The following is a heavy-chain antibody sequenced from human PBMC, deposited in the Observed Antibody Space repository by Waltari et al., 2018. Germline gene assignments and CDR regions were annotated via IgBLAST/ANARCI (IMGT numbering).Heavy chain of an antibody. CDR1: GFTFRGYW. V-gene: IGHV3-7*01. Sequence: EVQLVESGGGLVQRGGSLRLSCAASGFTFRGYWMSWIRPATGKGLAWVANIKEDGSEKYYVDSVKGRFTISRDNSKNSLYLQMNSLGAEDTAVYYCARDLRVHYVWGSYRYFDYWGQGTLVTVSS. CDR2: IKEDGSEK. J-gene: IGHJ4*02. D-gene: IGHD3-16*02. CDR3: ARDLRVHYVWGSYRYFDY.